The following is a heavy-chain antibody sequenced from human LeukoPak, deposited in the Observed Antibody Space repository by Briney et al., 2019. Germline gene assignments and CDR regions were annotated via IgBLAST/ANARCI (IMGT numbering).Heavy chain of an antibody. CDR2: IYTSGST. Sequence: PSETLSLTCNVSGGSISNYYWSWIRQPAGKGLEWIGRIYTSGSTNYNPSLKSRVTMSVDTSKNQFSLKVNSVTAADAAVYYCARGPGQLTSECFDSWGQGILVTVSS. D-gene: IGHD6-13*01. V-gene: IGHV4-4*07. J-gene: IGHJ5*01. CDR3: ARGPGQLTSECFDS. CDR1: GGSISNYY.